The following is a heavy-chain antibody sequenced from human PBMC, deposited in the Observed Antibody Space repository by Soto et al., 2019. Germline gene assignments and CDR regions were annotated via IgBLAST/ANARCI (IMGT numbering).Heavy chain of an antibody. CDR1: GFTVSSNY. V-gene: IGHV3-53*01. CDR3: ARESKPLLTLGGGMDV. Sequence: GGSLRLSCAASGFTVSSNYMSWVRQAPGKGLEWVSVIYSGGSTYYADSVKGRFTISRDNSKNTLYLQMNSLRAEDTAVYYCARESKPLLTLGGGMDVWGQGTTVTVSS. CDR2: IYSGGST. J-gene: IGHJ6*02. D-gene: IGHD3-10*01.